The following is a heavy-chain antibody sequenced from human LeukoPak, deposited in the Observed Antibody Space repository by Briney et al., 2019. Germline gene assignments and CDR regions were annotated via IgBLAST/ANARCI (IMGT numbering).Heavy chain of an antibody. Sequence: ASVKVSCKASGYTFTSYDINWVRQAPGQGLEWMGWMNPNSGNTGYAQKFQGRVTITRNTSISTAYMELSSLRSEDTAVYYCARAFRGAARRNDNYYSMDVWGKGTTVTVSS. D-gene: IGHD6-6*01. J-gene: IGHJ6*03. CDR1: GYTFTSYD. CDR2: MNPNSGNT. CDR3: ARAFRGAARRNDNYYSMDV. V-gene: IGHV1-8*03.